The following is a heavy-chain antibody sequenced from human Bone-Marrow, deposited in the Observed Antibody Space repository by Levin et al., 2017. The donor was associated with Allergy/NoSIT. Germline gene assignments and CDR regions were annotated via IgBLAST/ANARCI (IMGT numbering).Heavy chain of an antibody. CDR3: ARLNYYNSGSVRAFDY. CDR1: GGSISSSSYY. Sequence: SETLSLTCTVSGGSISSSSYYWGRLRQPPEKGLEYIVNIYYSGTTYYSPSLKSRATISVDTSNNHFSLRLNSVTAADADIDYCARLNYYNSGSVRAFDYWGQGALVTVSS. J-gene: IGHJ4*02. V-gene: IGHV4-39*07. D-gene: IGHD3-10*01. CDR2: IYYSGTT.